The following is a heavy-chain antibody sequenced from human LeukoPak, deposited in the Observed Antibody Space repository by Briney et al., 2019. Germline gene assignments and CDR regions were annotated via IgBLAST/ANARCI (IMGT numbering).Heavy chain of an antibody. J-gene: IGHJ5*02. D-gene: IGHD4-11*01. CDR3: ATTDYSNYEAFDP. CDR1: GGTFSSYA. CDR2: FDPEDGET. Sequence: GASVKVSCKASGGTFSSYAISWVRQAPGQGLEWMGGFDPEDGETIYAQKFQGRVTMTEDTSTDTAYMELSSLRSEDTAVYYCATTDYSNYEAFDPWGQGTLVTVSS. V-gene: IGHV1-24*01.